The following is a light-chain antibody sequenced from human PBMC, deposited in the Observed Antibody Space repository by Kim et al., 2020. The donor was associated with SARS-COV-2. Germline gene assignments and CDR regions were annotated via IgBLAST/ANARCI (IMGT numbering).Light chain of an antibody. Sequence: ENVLTQSPGTLSLSPGERATLSCRASQSVSSSYLAWYQQKPGQAPRLLIYDASSRATGIPDRFSGSGSGTDFTLTTSRLEPEDFAVYYCQQYGSSPWTFGQGTKVDIK. J-gene: IGKJ1*01. CDR3: QQYGSSPWT. CDR1: QSVSSSY. V-gene: IGKV3-20*01. CDR2: DAS.